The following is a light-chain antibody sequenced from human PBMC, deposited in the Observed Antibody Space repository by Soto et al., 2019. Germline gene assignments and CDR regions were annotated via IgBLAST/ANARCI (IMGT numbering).Light chain of an antibody. CDR1: SSNIGSNT. Sequence: QSVLTQPTSASGTPGQRVTISCSGSSSNIGSNTVNWYQQLPGTAPKLLIYSSDQRPSGVPDRFSASKSGTSASLAISGLQSEDEADYHCAAWDDSLTGLEFGGGTKLTVL. CDR3: AAWDDSLTGLE. J-gene: IGLJ2*01. CDR2: SSD. V-gene: IGLV1-44*01.